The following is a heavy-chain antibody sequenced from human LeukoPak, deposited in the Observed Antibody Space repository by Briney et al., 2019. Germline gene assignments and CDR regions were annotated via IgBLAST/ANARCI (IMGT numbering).Heavy chain of an antibody. J-gene: IGHJ4*02. V-gene: IGHV1-2*02. CDR1: GYTFTGYY. D-gene: IGHD6-6*01. Sequence: ASVKVSCKASGYTFTGYYMHWVRQAPGQGLEWMGWINPDSGGTNYAQKFQGRVTMTRDTSITTAYMELSRLTSDDTAVYYCARGYSSSSSPFDYWGQGTLVTVSS. CDR3: ARGYSSSSSPFDY. CDR2: INPDSGGT.